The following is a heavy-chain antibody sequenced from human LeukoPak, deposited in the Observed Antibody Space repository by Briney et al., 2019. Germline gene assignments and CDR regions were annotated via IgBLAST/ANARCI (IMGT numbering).Heavy chain of an antibody. Sequence: PGGSLRLSCAASGFTFSSYSMNWVRQAPGKGLEWVSYISSSSSTIYYADSVKGRFTISRDNAKNSLYLQMNSLRAEDTAVYYCARDLDNDILTGYTPPGHWGQGTLVTVSS. D-gene: IGHD3-9*01. CDR3: ARDLDNDILTGYTPPGH. CDR2: ISSSSSTI. CDR1: GFTFSSYS. J-gene: IGHJ4*02. V-gene: IGHV3-48*04.